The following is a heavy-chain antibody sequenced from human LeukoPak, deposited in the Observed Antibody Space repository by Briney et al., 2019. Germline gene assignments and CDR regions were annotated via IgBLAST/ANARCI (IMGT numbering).Heavy chain of an antibody. J-gene: IGHJ4*02. CDR1: GFTFSSYW. V-gene: IGHV3-23*01. Sequence: GGSLRLSCAASGFTFSSYWMSWVRQAPGKGLEWVSAISGSGGSTYYADSVKGRFTISRDNSKNTLYLQMNSLRAEDTAVYYCAKDPESYCSGGSCPIDYWGQGTLVTVSS. CDR2: ISGSGGST. D-gene: IGHD2-15*01. CDR3: AKDPESYCSGGSCPIDY.